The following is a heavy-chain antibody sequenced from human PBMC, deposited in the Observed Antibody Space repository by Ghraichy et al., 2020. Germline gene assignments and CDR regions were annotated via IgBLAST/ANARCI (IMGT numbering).Heavy chain of an antibody. CDR1: GGTFSSYA. Sequence: SVKVSCKASGGTFSSYAISWVRQAPGQGLEWMGGIIPIFGTANYAQKFQGRVTITADESTSTAYMELSSLRSEDTAVYYCARGRGSYYDSSGYYYERRAFDIWGQGTMVTVSS. D-gene: IGHD3-22*01. J-gene: IGHJ3*02. V-gene: IGHV1-69*13. CDR2: IIPIFGTA. CDR3: ARGRGSYYDSSGYYYERRAFDI.